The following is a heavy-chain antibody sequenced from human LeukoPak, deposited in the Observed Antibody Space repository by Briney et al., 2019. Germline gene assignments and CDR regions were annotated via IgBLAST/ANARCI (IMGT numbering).Heavy chain of an antibody. CDR3: ATEQVGYCSSTSCYLGY. D-gene: IGHD2-2*01. J-gene: IGHJ4*02. V-gene: IGHV1-2*02. Sequence: ASVKVSCKASGYTFTGYYMHWVRQAPGHGLEWMGWINPNSGGTNYAQKFQGRVTMTRDTSISTAYMELSRLRSDDTAVYYCATEQVGYCSSTSCYLGYWGQGTLVTVSS. CDR1: GYTFTGYY. CDR2: INPNSGGT.